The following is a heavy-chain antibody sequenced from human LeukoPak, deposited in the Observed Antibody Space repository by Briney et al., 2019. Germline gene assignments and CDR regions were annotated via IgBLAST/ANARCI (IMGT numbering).Heavy chain of an antibody. CDR2: IYYSGST. V-gene: IGHV4-30-4*08. D-gene: IGHD6-13*01. Sequence: PSETLSLTCTVSGGSISSGDYYWSWIRQPLGKGLEWIGYIYYSGSTYYNPSLKSRVTISEDTSKNQFSLKLSSVTAADTAVYYCARVGGIAAAGTPYYFDYWGQGTLVTVSS. CDR3: ARVGGIAAAGTPYYFDY. CDR1: GGSISSGDYY. J-gene: IGHJ4*02.